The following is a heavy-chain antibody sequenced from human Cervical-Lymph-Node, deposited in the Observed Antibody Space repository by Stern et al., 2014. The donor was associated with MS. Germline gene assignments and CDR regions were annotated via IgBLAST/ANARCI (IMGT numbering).Heavy chain of an antibody. D-gene: IGHD6-19*01. Sequence: EVQLVESGGGLVQPGGSLRLSCVISGLPVNSNYMPWARKAPGKGLECVSVIDSGGSTYYADSVKGRFTISRDNSKNTLFLQMNSLRPEDTAVYFCARGWLASWGQGTLVTVSS. CDR3: ARGWLAS. CDR2: IDSGGST. CDR1: GLPVNSNY. V-gene: IGHV3-66*02. J-gene: IGHJ5*02.